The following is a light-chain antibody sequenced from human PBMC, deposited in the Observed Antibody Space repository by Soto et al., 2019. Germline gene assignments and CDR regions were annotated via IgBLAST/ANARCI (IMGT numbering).Light chain of an antibody. CDR2: GAS. V-gene: IGKV3-20*01. Sequence: DNVLTQSPGTLSLSPGERATLSCRASQTVTSSHLAWYQQKPGQAPRLLIYGASSRATGISDRFSGSGSGKDFRLNLSRMEAEDSAVYYCQQYGSSPWTFGQGTKVEIK. CDR3: QQYGSSPWT. CDR1: QTVTSSH. J-gene: IGKJ1*01.